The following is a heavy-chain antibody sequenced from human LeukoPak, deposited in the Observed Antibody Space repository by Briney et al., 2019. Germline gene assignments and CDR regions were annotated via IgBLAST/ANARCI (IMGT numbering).Heavy chain of an antibody. CDR2: ISWNSGSI. D-gene: IGHD6-19*01. V-gene: IGHV3-9*01. CDR3: AKDIAVAGGGPFDY. J-gene: IGHJ4*02. Sequence: GGSLRLSCAASGFIFSTYWMGWVRQAPGKGLEWVSGISWNSGSIGYADSVKGRVTVSRDNAKKSLYLQMNSLRAEDTALYYCAKDIAVAGGGPFDYWGQGTLVTVSS. CDR1: GFIFSTYW.